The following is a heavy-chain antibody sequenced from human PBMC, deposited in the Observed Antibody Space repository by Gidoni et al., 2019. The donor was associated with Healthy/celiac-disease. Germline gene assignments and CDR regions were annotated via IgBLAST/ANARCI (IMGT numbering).Heavy chain of an antibody. J-gene: IGHJ4*02. V-gene: IGHV3-66*01. CDR2: IYSGGST. Sequence: CAASGCTVSSNYMSWARKAPGKGLEWVSVIYSGGSTYYADSVKDSFTISRDNAKSTLYLQMNGLRAEDTAVYYCARGRAGYTSDYWGQGTLVTVSS. D-gene: IGHD5-12*01. CDR3: ARGRAGYTSDY. CDR1: GCTVSSNY.